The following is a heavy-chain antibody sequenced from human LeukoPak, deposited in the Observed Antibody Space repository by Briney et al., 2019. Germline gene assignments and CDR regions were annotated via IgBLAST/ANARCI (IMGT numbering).Heavy chain of an antibody. CDR3: ARDVGVAGTTNWFDP. CDR2: INWSGGST. Sequence: GGSLRLSCAASGFTFRNYGMSWVRQAPGKGLEWVSGINWSGGSTGYADSVKGRFTISRDNAKDSVYLQMNSLRAEDTAMYHCARDVGVAGTTNWFDPWGQGTLVTVSS. CDR1: GFTFRNYG. J-gene: IGHJ5*02. V-gene: IGHV3-20*01. D-gene: IGHD6-19*01.